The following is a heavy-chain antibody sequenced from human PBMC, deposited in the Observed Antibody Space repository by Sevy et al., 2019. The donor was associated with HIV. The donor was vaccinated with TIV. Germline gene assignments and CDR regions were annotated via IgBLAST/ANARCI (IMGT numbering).Heavy chain of an antibody. CDR2: MNPNRGNT. CDR3: ARIDSSGYMGNFDY. J-gene: IGHJ4*02. CDR1: GYTFTTYD. Sequence: ASVKVSCKSSGYTFTTYDINWVRQATGQELEWMGWMNPNRGNTGYAQKFQGRVTMTSNTSISTAYMELSSLRSEDTAVYYCARIDSSGYMGNFDYWGQGTLVTVSS. D-gene: IGHD3-22*01. V-gene: IGHV1-8*01.